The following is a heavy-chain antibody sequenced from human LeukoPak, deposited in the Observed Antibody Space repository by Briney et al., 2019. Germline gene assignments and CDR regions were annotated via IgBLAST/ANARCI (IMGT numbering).Heavy chain of an antibody. CDR1: GGSISSYY. Sequence: SETLSLTCTVSGGSISSYYWSWIRQPPGKGLEWIGYIYYSGRTDYNPSLKSRVTISVGTSRNQFSLKLSSVTAADTAVYYCAREELGYCSGGNCHDAFDIWGQGTMVTVSS. J-gene: IGHJ3*02. CDR3: AREELGYCSGGNCHDAFDI. CDR2: IYYSGRT. D-gene: IGHD2-15*01. V-gene: IGHV4-59*01.